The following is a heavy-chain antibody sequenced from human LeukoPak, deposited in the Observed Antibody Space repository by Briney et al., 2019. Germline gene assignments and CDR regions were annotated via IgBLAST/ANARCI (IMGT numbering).Heavy chain of an antibody. J-gene: IGHJ6*02. Sequence: GGSLRLSCAASGFTFSTYWVSWVRQAPVKGLEWVANIKQDGSEEYYVDSVKGRFTVSRDNAKNSVYLQMNSLRGDDTAVYYCARYQGGGRDVWGQGTTVTVSS. D-gene: IGHD2-15*01. V-gene: IGHV3-7*01. CDR2: IKQDGSEE. CDR1: GFTFSTYW. CDR3: ARYQGGGRDV.